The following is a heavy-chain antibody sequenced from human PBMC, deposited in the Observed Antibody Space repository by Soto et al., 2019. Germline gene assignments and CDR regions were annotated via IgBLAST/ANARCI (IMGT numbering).Heavy chain of an antibody. V-gene: IGHV3-33*01. CDR3: ARAKYERSVYYSVAH. CDR1: GFTCSSYG. CDR2: IWYDGSNK. Sequence: QVHLVESAGGLAQPGRSLSLSCAACGFTCSSYGMHWVRQAPGTGLEWVAVIWYDGSNKYYADSLKGGFTISIENSKKTLQLQVIGLSVEDPAVYFCARAKYERSVYYSVAHWGQGTLVTV. J-gene: IGHJ4*02. D-gene: IGHD3-22*01.